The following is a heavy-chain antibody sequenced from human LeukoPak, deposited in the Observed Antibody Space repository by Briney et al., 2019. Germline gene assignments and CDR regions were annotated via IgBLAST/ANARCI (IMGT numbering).Heavy chain of an antibody. CDR1: GFIFSSYA. Sequence: GGSLRLSCAASGFIFSSYAMSWVRQAPGRGLEWVSAISGSGGSTYYADSVKGRFTISRDNSKNTLYLQMNSLRAEDTAVYYCARDRPPGYSYGYGWFDPWGQGTLVTVSS. CDR2: ISGSGGST. V-gene: IGHV3-23*01. D-gene: IGHD5-18*01. J-gene: IGHJ5*02. CDR3: ARDRPPGYSYGYGWFDP.